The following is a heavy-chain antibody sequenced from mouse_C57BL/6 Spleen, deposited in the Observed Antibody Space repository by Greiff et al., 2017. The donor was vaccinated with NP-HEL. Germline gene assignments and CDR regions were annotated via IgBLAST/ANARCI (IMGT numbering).Heavy chain of an antibody. J-gene: IGHJ2*01. V-gene: IGHV1-69*01. Sequence: QVQLQQPGAELVMPGASVKLSCKASGYTFTSYWMHWVKQRPGQGLEWIGEIDPSDSYTNYNQKFKGKSTLTVDKSSSTAYMQLSSLTSEDSAVYYCARGGYSFDYWGQGTTLTVSS. CDR1: GYTFTSYW. CDR2: IDPSDSYT. CDR3: ARGGYSFDY.